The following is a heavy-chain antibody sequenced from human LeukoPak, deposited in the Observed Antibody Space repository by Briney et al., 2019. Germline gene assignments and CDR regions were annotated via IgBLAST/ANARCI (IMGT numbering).Heavy chain of an antibody. D-gene: IGHD3-10*01. J-gene: IGHJ4*02. CDR3: AKESITMVRGVITTFDY. CDR1: GFTFSSYG. CDR2: IHHDGSNK. Sequence: GGSLRLSCAASGFTFSSYGMHWVRQAPGKGLDWVAFIHHDGSNKYYADSVRGRFTISRDNSKNTLYLQMNSLRAEDTAVYYCAKESITMVRGVITTFDYWGQGTLVTVSS. V-gene: IGHV3-30*02.